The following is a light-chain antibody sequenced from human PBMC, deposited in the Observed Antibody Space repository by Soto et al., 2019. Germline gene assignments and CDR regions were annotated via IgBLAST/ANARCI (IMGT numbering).Light chain of an antibody. J-gene: IGKJ4*01. Sequence: EIVMTQSPATLSVSPGDRATLSCRASQSVGSNLDWYQQKPGQAPRLLIYGASTRATGIPARFSGSGSGTEFTLTISSLQSEDFAVYYCQQYNNWPPLTFGGGTKVAIK. CDR1: QSVGSN. CDR3: QQYNNWPPLT. CDR2: GAS. V-gene: IGKV3-15*01.